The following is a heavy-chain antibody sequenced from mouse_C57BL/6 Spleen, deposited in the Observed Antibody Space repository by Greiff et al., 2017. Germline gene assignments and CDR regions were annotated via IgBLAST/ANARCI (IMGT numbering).Heavy chain of an antibody. CDR2: IYPGDGDT. D-gene: IGHD3-2*02. Sequence: QVQLQQSGPELVKPGASVKISCKASGYAFSSSWMNWVKQRPGKGLEWIGRIYPGDGDTNYNGKFKGKATLTADKSSSTAYMQLSSLTSEDSAVYFCAGQLRLRGFDYWGQGTTLTVSS. J-gene: IGHJ2*01. CDR1: GYAFSSSW. V-gene: IGHV1-82*01. CDR3: AGQLRLRGFDY.